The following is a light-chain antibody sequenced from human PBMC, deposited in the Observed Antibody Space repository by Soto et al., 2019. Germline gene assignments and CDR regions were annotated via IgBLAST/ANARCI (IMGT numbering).Light chain of an antibody. CDR3: QQYATSPWT. CDR1: QNVANNY. J-gene: IGKJ1*01. CDR2: GAS. V-gene: IGKV3-20*01. Sequence: EIVLTQSPGTLSLSPGERATLSCRASQNVANNYLAWFRQKPGQTPRLLIYGASSRAAGIPDRVSGSGSRTVFTLTIVGVEPEDFAGFYWQQYATSPWTFGQGTKV.